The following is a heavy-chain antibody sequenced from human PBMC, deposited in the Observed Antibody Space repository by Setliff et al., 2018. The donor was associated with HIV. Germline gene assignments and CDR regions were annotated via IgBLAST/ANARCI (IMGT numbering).Heavy chain of an antibody. CDR1: GGSINSDNYY. J-gene: IGHJ3*02. CDR3: ARSKTFYDFWGGYYTHGAFKI. D-gene: IGHD3-3*01. CDR2: IYYSGTT. V-gene: IGHV4-39*01. Sequence: SETLSLTCSVSGGSINSDNYYWGWIRQAPGKGLEWIGSIYYSGTTYYNPSLRGRVTISVDTSKNQFSLNLTSVTAADTAVYYCARSKTFYDFWGGYYTHGAFKIWGLGTMVTVSS.